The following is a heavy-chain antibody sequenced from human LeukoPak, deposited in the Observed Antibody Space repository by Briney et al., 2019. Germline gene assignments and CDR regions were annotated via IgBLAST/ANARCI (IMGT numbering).Heavy chain of an antibody. J-gene: IGHJ4*02. Sequence: SETLSLTCTVSGGSISSSSYYWGWIRQPPGKGLEWIGSIYYSGSTYYNPSLKSRVTISVDTSKNQFPLKLSSVTAADTAVYYCASEKSGKGFDYWAREPWSPSPQ. D-gene: IGHD6-25*01. CDR2: IYYSGST. V-gene: IGHV4-39*06. CDR1: GGSISSSSYY. CDR3: ASEKSGKGFDY.